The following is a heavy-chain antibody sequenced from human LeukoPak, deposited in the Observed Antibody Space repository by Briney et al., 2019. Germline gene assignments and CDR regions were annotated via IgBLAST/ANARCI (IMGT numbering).Heavy chain of an antibody. CDR2: IVVGSGNT. CDR3: AAGYCSGGSCYPYYYYGMDV. J-gene: IGHJ6*02. CDR1: GFTFTTSA. V-gene: IGHV1-58*01. Sequence: SVKVSCKASGFTFTTSAVQWVRQARGQRLEWIGWIVVGSGNTNYAQKFQERVTVIRDMSTSTAYMELSSLRSEDTAVYYCAAGYCSGGSCYPYYYYGMDVWGQGTTVTVSS. D-gene: IGHD2-15*01.